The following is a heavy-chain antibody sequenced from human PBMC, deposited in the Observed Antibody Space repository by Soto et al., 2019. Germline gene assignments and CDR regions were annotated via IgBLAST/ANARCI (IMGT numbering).Heavy chain of an antibody. D-gene: IGHD3-10*01. J-gene: IGHJ4*02. CDR3: GRDAGSFDY. CDR2: ISAYNGNT. V-gene: IGHV1-18*01. CDR1: GYTFTSYG. Sequence: ASVKVSCKASGYTFTSYGISWVRQAPGQGLEWMGWISAYNGNTNYAQKLQGRVTITRDTSASTAYMELRSLRSEDTAVYYCGRDAGSFDYWGQGTLVTVSS.